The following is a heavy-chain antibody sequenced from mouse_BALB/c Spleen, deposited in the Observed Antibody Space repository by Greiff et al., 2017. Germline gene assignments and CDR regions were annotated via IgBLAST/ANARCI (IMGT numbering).Heavy chain of an antibody. J-gene: IGHJ3*01. CDR3: AREGGLRRFAY. V-gene: IGHV1-7*01. CDR1: GYTFTSYW. CDR2: INPSTGYT. Sequence: VQLQESGAELAKPGASVKMSCKASGYTFTSYWMHWVKQRPGQGLEWIGYINPSTGYTEYNQKFKDKATLTADKSSSTAYMQLSSLTSEDSAVYYCAREGGLRRFAYWGQGTLVTVSA. D-gene: IGHD2-4*01.